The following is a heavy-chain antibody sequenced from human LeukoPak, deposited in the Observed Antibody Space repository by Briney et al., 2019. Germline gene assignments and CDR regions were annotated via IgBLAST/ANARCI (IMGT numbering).Heavy chain of an antibody. CDR1: GGSFSGYY. D-gene: IGHD3-9*01. CDR2: INHSGST. J-gene: IGHJ5*02. CDR3: ARDLPYNYDILTGYFRWFDP. V-gene: IGHV4-34*01. Sequence: PSETLSLTCAVYGGSFSGYYWSWIRQPPGEGLEWIGEINHSGSTNYNPSLKSRVTISVDTSKNQFSLKLSSVTAADTAVYYCARDLPYNYDILTGYFRWFDPWGQGTLVTVSS.